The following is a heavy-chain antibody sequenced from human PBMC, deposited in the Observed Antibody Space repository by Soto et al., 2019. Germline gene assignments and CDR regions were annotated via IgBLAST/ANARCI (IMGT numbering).Heavy chain of an antibody. V-gene: IGHV1-2*04. CDR1: GYSFTDYH. CDR3: ARGDSTDCSNGVCSFFYNHDMDV. CDR2: INPKSGGT. Sequence: ASVKVSCKASGYSFTDYHIHWVRQAPGQGLEWLGRINPKSGGTSTAQKFQGWVTMTTDTSISTASMELTRLTSDDTAIYYCARGDSTDCSNGVCSFFYNHDMDVWGQGTTVTVT. J-gene: IGHJ6*02. D-gene: IGHD2-8*01.